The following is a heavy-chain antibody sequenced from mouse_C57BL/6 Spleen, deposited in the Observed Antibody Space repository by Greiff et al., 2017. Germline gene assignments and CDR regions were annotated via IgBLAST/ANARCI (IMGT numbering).Heavy chain of an antibody. Sequence: ESGPGLVKPSQSLSLTCSVTGYSITSGYYWNWIRQFPGNKLEWMGYISYDGSNNYNPSLKNRISITRDTSKNQFFLKLNSVTTEDTATYYCARRGLRRENWYFDVWGTGTTVTVSS. J-gene: IGHJ1*03. CDR1: GYSITSGYY. V-gene: IGHV3-6*01. CDR3: ARRGLRRENWYFDV. D-gene: IGHD2-4*01. CDR2: ISYDGSN.